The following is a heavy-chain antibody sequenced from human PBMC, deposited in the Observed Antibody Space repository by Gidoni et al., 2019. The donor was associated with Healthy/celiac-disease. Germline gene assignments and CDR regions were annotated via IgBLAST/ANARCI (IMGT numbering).Heavy chain of an antibody. CDR3: ARDLGGVAAKEGYYYGMDV. CDR2: INPNSGGT. V-gene: IGHV1-2*02. CDR1: GYTFTGYD. D-gene: IGHD2-15*01. J-gene: IGHJ6*02. Sequence: QVQLVQSAAEVNKPGASVKVSCKASGYTFTGYDFPWVRQAPGQGLEWMGWINPNSGGTNYAQKFQGRVTMTRDTSISTAYMELSRLRSDDTAVYYCARDLGGVAAKEGYYYGMDVWGQGTTVTVSS.